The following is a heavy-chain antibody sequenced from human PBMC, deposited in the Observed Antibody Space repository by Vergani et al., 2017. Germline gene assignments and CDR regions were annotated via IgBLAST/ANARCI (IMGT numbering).Heavy chain of an antibody. Sequence: QVQLQESGPGLVKPSETLSLTCTVSGGSISSYYWSWIRQPPGKGLEWIGYIYYSGSTNYNPSLKSRVTISVDTSKNQFSLKLSSVTAADTAVYYCVRGYQLPTSGWFDPWGQGTLVTVSS. CDR1: GGSISSYY. J-gene: IGHJ5*02. CDR3: VRGYQLPTSGWFDP. CDR2: IYYSGST. D-gene: IGHD2-2*01. V-gene: IGHV4-59*01.